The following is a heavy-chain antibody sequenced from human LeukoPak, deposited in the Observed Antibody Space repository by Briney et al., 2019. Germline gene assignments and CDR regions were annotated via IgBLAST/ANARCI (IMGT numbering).Heavy chain of an antibody. Sequence: SETLSLTCTVCGDSISTSHYYWVWIRQSPGKGLEWIGSIYSSGITYFNLSLKSRVTVSVDTSKTQLSLKLTSVTAADTAVYYCATAYCTTSVCYQYFETCGQGTLVTVSS. V-gene: IGHV4-39*01. CDR1: GDSISTSHYY. D-gene: IGHD2-8*01. CDR2: IYSSGIT. CDR3: ATAYCTTSVCYQYFET. J-gene: IGHJ4*02.